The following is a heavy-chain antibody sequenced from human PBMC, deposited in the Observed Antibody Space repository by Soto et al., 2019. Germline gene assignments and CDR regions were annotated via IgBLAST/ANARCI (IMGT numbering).Heavy chain of an antibody. V-gene: IGHV5-10-1*01. CDR1: GYSFTKYW. J-gene: IGHJ6*02. D-gene: IGHD2-2*01. Sequence: SLKISCKGSGYSFTKYWIILVRQVPGKGLERVWRIATSYSYSHYTPSFQAHFTISVDKPISTRYLPWSSLKASDTPMSYCARYCSSSSCSQLYGMDVWGQGTTVTVSS. CDR2: IATSYSYS. CDR3: ARYCSSSSCSQLYGMDV.